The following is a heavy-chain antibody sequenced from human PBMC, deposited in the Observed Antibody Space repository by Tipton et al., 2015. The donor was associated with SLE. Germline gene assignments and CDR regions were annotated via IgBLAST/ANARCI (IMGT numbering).Heavy chain of an antibody. CDR1: GFTFSSYS. J-gene: IGHJ4*02. Sequence: SLRLSCAASGFTFSSYSMNWVRQAPGKGLEWVSSISSSSYIYYADSVKGRFTISRDNAKNSLYLQMNSLRAEDTAVYYCARDRGYCSGGSCLGFDYWGQGTLVTVSS. V-gene: IGHV3-21*01. D-gene: IGHD2-15*01. CDR2: ISSSSYI. CDR3: ARDRGYCSGGSCLGFDY.